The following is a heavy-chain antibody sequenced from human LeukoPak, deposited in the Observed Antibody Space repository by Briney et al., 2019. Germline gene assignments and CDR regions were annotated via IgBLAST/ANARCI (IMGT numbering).Heavy chain of an antibody. V-gene: IGHV5-51*01. Sequence: GESLKISCKGSGYSFTSYWIGWVRQMPGKGLGWMGIIYPGDSDTRYSPSFQGQVTISADKSISTAYLQWSSLKASDTAMYYCASQSLYYDFWSGKGYFDYWGQGTLVTVSS. CDR3: ASQSLYYDFWSGKGYFDY. J-gene: IGHJ4*02. CDR2: IYPGDSDT. D-gene: IGHD3-3*01. CDR1: GYSFTSYW.